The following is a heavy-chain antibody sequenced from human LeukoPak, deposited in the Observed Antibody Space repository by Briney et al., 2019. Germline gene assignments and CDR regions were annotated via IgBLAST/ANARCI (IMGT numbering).Heavy chain of an antibody. Sequence: GSSLRLSCEASGFSFSRHGMHWVRQAPGKGLEWVAVMSNDGDNKDYADSVKGRFTISRDNSKNTLYLQMNSLRVEDTAVYYCARAGHCTNGICYTADFDYWGQGTLVTVSS. CDR1: GFSFSRHG. J-gene: IGHJ4*02. CDR3: ARAGHCTNGICYTADFDY. CDR2: MSNDGDNK. V-gene: IGHV3-30*03. D-gene: IGHD2-8*01.